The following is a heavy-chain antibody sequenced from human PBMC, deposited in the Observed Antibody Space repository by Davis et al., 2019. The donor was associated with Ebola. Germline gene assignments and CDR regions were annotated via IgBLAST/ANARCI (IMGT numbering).Heavy chain of an antibody. CDR2: INTNTGNP. Sequence: ASVKVSCKASGYTFTSYAMNWVRQAPGQGLEWMGWINTNTGNPTYAQGFTGRFVFSLDTSVSTAYLQISSLKAEDTAVYYCARGTLDSSGYYYPHYYYYGMDVWGQGTTVTVSS. CDR3: ARGTLDSSGYYYPHYYYYGMDV. V-gene: IGHV7-4-1*02. D-gene: IGHD3-22*01. J-gene: IGHJ6*02. CDR1: GYTFTSYA.